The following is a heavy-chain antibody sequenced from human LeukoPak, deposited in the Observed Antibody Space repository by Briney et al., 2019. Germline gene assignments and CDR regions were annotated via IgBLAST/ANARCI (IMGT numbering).Heavy chain of an antibody. J-gene: IGHJ3*02. V-gene: IGHV1-18*01. D-gene: IGHD2-2*01. CDR3: ARDFCSSTSCYEFDAFDI. CDR1: GYTFTSYG. Sequence: ASVKVSCKASGYTFTSYGISWVRQAPGQGLEWMGWISAYNGNTNYAQKLQGRVTMTTDTSTSTAYIELRSLRSDDTAVYYCARDFCSSTSCYEFDAFDIWGQGTMVTVSS. CDR2: ISAYNGNT.